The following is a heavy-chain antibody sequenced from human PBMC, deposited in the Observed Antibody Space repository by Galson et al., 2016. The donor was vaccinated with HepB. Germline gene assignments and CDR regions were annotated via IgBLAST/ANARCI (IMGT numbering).Heavy chain of an antibody. D-gene: IGHD6-13*01. J-gene: IGHJ3*02. V-gene: IGHV3-53*01. CDR2: IYIGGST. Sequence: SLRLSCAPSGFSVSSKYMSWVRQIPGKGLEWVSVIYIGGSTFYPDPVKGRFTISRDNVKNTVYLQMNSVTDEDTAVYYCARSPSNWFGPSTFDIWGQGTMVIVSS. CDR1: GFSVSSKY. CDR3: ARSPSNWFGPSTFDI.